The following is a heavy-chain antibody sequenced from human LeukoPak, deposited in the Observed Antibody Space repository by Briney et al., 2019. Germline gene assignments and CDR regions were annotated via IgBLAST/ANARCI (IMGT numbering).Heavy chain of an antibody. D-gene: IGHD1-26*01. Sequence: GGSLRLSCAASGFSFSDHYMDWVRLAPGKGLEWVGRIRNKDNSCGTEYAASVKGRFTISRDDSKDSLYLQMNSLRSEDTALYYCTRVRLGAATRYFDYWGQGTLVTVSS. CDR2: IRNKDNSCGT. CDR3: TRVRLGAATRYFDY. V-gene: IGHV3-72*01. CDR1: GFSFSDHY. J-gene: IGHJ4*02.